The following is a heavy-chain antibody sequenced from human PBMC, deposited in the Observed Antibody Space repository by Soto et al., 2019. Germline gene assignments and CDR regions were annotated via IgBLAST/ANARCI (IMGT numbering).Heavy chain of an antibody. J-gene: IGHJ3*02. D-gene: IGHD3-22*01. CDR3: AKGARATITMISTDAFDI. Sequence: GGSLRLSCTASGFTFSNYGMHWVRQAPGKGLEWVAVISYDGSNKYYADSVKGRFTISRDNSKNTLYLPMNSLRADDTAVYYCAKGARATITMISTDAFDIWGQGTMVTVSS. CDR2: ISYDGSNK. CDR1: GFTFSNYG. V-gene: IGHV3-30*18.